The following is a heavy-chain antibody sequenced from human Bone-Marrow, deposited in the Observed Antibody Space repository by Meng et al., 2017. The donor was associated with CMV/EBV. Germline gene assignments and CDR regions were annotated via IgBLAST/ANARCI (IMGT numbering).Heavy chain of an antibody. CDR3: ARVNTLVVYGVFGVDH. J-gene: IGHJ4*02. CDR1: GGSFSGYS. D-gene: IGHD3-3*01. CDR2: INHSGST. Sequence: SETLSLTCAVYGGSFSGYSWGWIRQPPGKGLEWIGEINHSGSTNYNPSLKSRVTISVDTSKNQFPLKLSSVTAADPAVYYCARVNTLVVYGVFGVDHWGQGTLVTVSS. V-gene: IGHV4-34*01.